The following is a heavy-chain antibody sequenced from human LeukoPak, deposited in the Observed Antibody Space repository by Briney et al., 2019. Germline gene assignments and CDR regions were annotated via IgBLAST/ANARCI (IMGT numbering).Heavy chain of an antibody. CDR2: IWYDGSNK. CDR1: GFTFSSYG. J-gene: IGHJ4*02. Sequence: GRSLRLSCAASGFTFSSYGMHWVRQAPGKGLEWVAVIWYDGSNKYYADSVKGRFTISRDNSKNTLYLQMNSLRAEDRAVYYCARDGSRSYNWNDDPSAFDYWGQGTLVTVSS. V-gene: IGHV3-33*01. D-gene: IGHD1-1*01. CDR3: ARDGSRSYNWNDDPSAFDY.